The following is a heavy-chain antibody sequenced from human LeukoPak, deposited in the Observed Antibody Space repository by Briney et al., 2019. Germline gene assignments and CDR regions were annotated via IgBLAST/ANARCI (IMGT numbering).Heavy chain of an antibody. D-gene: IGHD4/OR15-4a*01. CDR3: ASAPLTSFDY. CDR2: IYYSGST. J-gene: IGHJ4*02. CDR1: GGSISSSSYY. V-gene: IGHV4-39*01. Sequence: SETLSLTCTVSGGSISSSSYYWGWIRQPPGKGLEWIGSIYYSGSTYYNPSIKSRVTISVNTSKNQFSLKLSSVTAADTAVYYCASAPLTSFDYWGQGTLVTVSS.